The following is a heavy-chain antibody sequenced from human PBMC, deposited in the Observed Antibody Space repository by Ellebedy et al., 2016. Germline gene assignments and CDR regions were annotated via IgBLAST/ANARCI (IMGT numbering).Heavy chain of an antibody. CDR1: GYRFTNNG. CDR3: TRDLGRCTVTGCYRNWFDP. D-gene: IGHD2-2*01. J-gene: IGHJ5*02. V-gene: IGHV1-18*04. Sequence: ASVKVSCKASGYRFTNNGISWVRQAPGQGLEWMGWISTDNSHTNYAQKFQDRITMTTDTSTTTVYMELRSLTSDDTAVYYCTRDLGRCTVTGCYRNWFDPWGQGTLVTVSS. CDR2: ISTDNSHT.